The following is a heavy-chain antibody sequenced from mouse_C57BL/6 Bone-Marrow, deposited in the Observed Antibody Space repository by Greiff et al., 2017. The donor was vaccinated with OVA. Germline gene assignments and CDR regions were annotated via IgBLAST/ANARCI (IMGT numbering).Heavy chain of an antibody. CDR2: SRNKANDYTT. CDR3: ARDPLYCYGSPYFDY. J-gene: IGHJ2*01. Sequence: EVKLMESGGGLVQSGRSLRLSCATSGFTFSDFYMEWVRQAPGKGLEWIAASRNKANDYTTEYSASVKGRFIVSRDTSQSILYLQMNALRAEDTAIYYCARDPLYCYGSPYFDYWGQGTTLTVSS. D-gene: IGHD1-1*01. CDR1: GFTFSDFY. V-gene: IGHV7-1*01.